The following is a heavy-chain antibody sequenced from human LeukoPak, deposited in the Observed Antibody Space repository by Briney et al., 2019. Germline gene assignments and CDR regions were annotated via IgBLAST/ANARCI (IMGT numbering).Heavy chain of an antibody. CDR1: GGSFSGYY. V-gene: IGHV4-34*01. CDR2: INHSGST. Sequence: PSETLSLTCAVYGGSFSGYYWSWIRQPPGKGLEWIGEINHSGSTNYNPSLKSRVPISVDTSKNQLSLKLSSVTAADTAVYYCARRLLRFGDLDYWGQGTLVTVSS. D-gene: IGHD3-10*01. J-gene: IGHJ4*02. CDR3: ARRLLRFGDLDY.